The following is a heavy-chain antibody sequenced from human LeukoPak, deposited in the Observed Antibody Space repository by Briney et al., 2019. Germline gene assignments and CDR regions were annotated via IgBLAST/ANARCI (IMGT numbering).Heavy chain of an antibody. CDR1: GGSITSDEYY. V-gene: IGHV4-30-4*01. J-gene: IGHJ6*02. Sequence: SQTLSLTCTVSGGSITSDEYYWSWIRQSPGKGLEWIGYMSYNGSAYYSPSLKSRVTISVDTSKNQFSLKLTSVTAADAAVYYCARPSLTGYGLGYYGMDVWGLGTTVTVS. CDR3: ARPSLTGYGLGYYGMDV. D-gene: IGHD3-9*01. CDR2: MSYNGSA.